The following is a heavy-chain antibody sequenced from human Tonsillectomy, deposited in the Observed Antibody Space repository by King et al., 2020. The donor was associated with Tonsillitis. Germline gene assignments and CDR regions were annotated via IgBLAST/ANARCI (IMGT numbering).Heavy chain of an antibody. D-gene: IGHD3-22*01. V-gene: IGHV3-21*01. Sequence: VQLVESGGGLVKPGGSLRLSCVASGFTFRTYSMNWVRQTPGQGLEGGSSISASGSKYYADSVKGRFTISRDKAKNSRFLQMDSLGADDTAVYYCGRDKGASYYDTGRGSFDIWGQGTTVTVSS. J-gene: IGHJ3*02. CDR3: GRDKGASYYDTGRGSFDI. CDR2: ISASGSK. CDR1: GFTFRTYS.